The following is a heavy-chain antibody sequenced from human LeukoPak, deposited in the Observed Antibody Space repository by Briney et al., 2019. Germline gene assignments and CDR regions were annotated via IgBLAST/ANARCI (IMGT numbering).Heavy chain of an antibody. V-gene: IGHV4-61*02. CDR2: IYTSGST. CDR3: AREEAAGFNDY. CDR1: GGSISSGSYY. D-gene: IGHD6-13*01. Sequence: PSETLSLTCTVSGGSISSGSYYWSWIRQPAGKGLEWIGRIYTSGSTNYNPSLKSRVTISVDTSKNQFSLKLSSVTAADTAVYYCAREEAAGFNDYWGQGTLVTVSS. J-gene: IGHJ4*02.